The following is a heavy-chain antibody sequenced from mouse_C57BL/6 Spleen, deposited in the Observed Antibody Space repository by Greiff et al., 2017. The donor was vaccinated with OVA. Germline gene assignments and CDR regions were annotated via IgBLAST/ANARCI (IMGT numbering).Heavy chain of an antibody. CDR3: TGRYYGDYYAMDY. J-gene: IGHJ4*01. D-gene: IGHD1-1*01. CDR2: IRLKSDNYAT. Sequence: EVKLVESGGGLVQPGGSMKLSCVASGFTFSNYWMNWVRQSPETGLEWVAQIRLKSDNYATHYAESVKGRFTISRDDSKSSVYLQMNNLRAEDTGIYYCTGRYYGDYYAMDYWGQGTSVTVSS. CDR1: GFTFSNYW. V-gene: IGHV6-3*01.